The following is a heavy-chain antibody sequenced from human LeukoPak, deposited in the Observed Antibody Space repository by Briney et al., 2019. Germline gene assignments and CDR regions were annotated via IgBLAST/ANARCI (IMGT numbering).Heavy chain of an antibody. V-gene: IGHV3-74*01. Sequence: PGESLKLSCAASGFTLSNYWMHWVRQGPGKGLVWVSRVSNDGSSTAYADSVRGRFTISRDNAKNTLYLQMNSLRAEDTAVYYCAGAAADTTPRPWGQGTLVTVSS. CDR1: GFTLSNYW. CDR2: VSNDGSST. J-gene: IGHJ4*02. CDR3: AGAAADTTPRP. D-gene: IGHD6-13*01.